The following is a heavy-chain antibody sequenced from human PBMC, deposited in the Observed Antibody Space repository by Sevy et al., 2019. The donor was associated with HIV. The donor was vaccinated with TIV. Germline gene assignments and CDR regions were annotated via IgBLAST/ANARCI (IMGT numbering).Heavy chain of an antibody. Sequence: GGSLRLSCAASGFIFSYYGMHWVRQAPGKGLEWVAVIWYDGNNTIYADSVKGRFTISRDYSKNILYLQMNSLRDEDTAVYYCARDPHEIMLSGSYYLYWGQGTRVTVSS. V-gene: IGHV3-33*01. CDR1: GFIFSYYG. J-gene: IGHJ4*02. CDR2: IWYDGNNT. CDR3: ARDPHEIMLSGSYYLY. D-gene: IGHD1-26*01.